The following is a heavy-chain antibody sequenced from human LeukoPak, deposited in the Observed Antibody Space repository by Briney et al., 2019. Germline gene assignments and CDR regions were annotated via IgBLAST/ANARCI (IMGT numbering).Heavy chain of an antibody. CDR1: GFTFSSYA. J-gene: IGHJ4*02. Sequence: PGGSLRLSCAASGFTFSSYAMSWVRQAPGKGLEWVSTISGSGGSTYYTDSVKGRFTISRDNSKNTLYLQMNSLRAEDTAVYYCAKSIVGTTSISRFGFWGQGTLDTVSS. D-gene: IGHD1-26*01. V-gene: IGHV3-23*01. CDR3: AKSIVGTTSISRFGF. CDR2: ISGSGGST.